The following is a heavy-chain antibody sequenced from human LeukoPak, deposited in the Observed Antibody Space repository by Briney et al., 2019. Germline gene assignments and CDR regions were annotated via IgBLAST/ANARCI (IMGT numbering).Heavy chain of an antibody. D-gene: IGHD6-19*01. J-gene: IGHJ3*02. CDR3: ARDLPSSGWGFRAFDI. CDR2: IYYSGST. V-gene: IGHV4-59*01. Sequence: SETLSLTCTVSGGSISSYYWSWIRQPPGKGLEWIGYIYYSGSTNYNPSLKSRVTISVDTSKNQFSLKLSSVTAADTAVYYCARDLPSSGWGFRAFDIWGQGTMVTVSS. CDR1: GGSISSYY.